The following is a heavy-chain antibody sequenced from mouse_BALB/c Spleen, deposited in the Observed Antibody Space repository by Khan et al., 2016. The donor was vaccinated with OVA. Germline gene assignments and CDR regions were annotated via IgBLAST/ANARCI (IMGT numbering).Heavy chain of an antibody. CDR3: ARHEDI. Sequence: QVQLKESGPGLVAPSQSLSITCTVSGFSLTSYGVHWVRQPPGKGLEWLGVIWAGGSTNYNPALMSRLSNSKNNSKSQVFLKRNSLQTNDTAMYYCARHEDIWGQGTTLTVSS. V-gene: IGHV2-9*02. CDR1: GFSLTSYG. CDR2: IWAGGST. D-gene: IGHD1-3*01. J-gene: IGHJ2*01.